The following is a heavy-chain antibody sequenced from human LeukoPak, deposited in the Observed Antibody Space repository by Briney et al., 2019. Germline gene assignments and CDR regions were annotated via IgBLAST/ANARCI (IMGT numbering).Heavy chain of an antibody. V-gene: IGHV3-21*01. CDR3: ARDPPTYYYDSSGFGG. CDR2: ISSSSSYI. CDR1: GFTFSSYS. J-gene: IGHJ4*02. D-gene: IGHD3-22*01. Sequence: GGSLGLSCAASGFTFSSYSMNWVRQAPGKGLEWVSSISSSSSYIYYADSVKGRFTISRDNAKNSLYLQMNSLRAEDTAVYYCARDPPTYYYDSSGFGGWGQGTLVTVSS.